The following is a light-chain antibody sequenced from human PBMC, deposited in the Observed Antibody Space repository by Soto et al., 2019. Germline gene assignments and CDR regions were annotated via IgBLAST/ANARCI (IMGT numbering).Light chain of an antibody. CDR2: DVN. CDR3: CSYGGPYTWL. V-gene: IGLV2-11*01. J-gene: IGLJ3*02. CDR1: SSDVGLYNY. Sequence: QSALTQPRSVSGSPGQSVTISCTGTSSDVGLYNYVSWYQQEASKAPKLIIYDVNKRPSGVPDRFSGSKSGNTASLTISGLQADDEADYICCSYGGPYTWLFGGGTQLTVL.